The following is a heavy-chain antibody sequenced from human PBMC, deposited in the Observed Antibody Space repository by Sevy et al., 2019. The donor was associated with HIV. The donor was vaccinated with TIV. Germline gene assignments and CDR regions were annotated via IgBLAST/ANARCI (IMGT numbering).Heavy chain of an antibody. CDR2: ISYDGSNK. CDR1: GFTFSSYG. Sequence: GGSLRLSCAASGFTFSSYGMHWVCQAPGKGLEWVAVISYDGSNKYYADSVKGRFTISRDNSKNTLYLQMNSLRAEDTAVYYCAKVTPFTTGTWGYFDYWGQGTLVTVSS. V-gene: IGHV3-30*18. CDR3: AKVTPFTTGTWGYFDY. D-gene: IGHD1-1*01. J-gene: IGHJ4*02.